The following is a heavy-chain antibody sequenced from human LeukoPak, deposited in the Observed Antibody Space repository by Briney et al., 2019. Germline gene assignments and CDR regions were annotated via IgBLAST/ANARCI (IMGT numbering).Heavy chain of an antibody. CDR1: GYTFTSYG. D-gene: IGHD5-18*01. CDR3: ALEEDSYGLDY. J-gene: IGHJ4*02. V-gene: IGHV1-2*02. Sequence: ASVKVSCKASGYTFTSYGISWVRQAPGQGLEWMGWINPNSGDTNYAQKFQGRVTMTRDTSISTAYMELSRLTFDDTAVYYCALEEDSYGLDYWGQGTLVTVSS. CDR2: INPNSGDT.